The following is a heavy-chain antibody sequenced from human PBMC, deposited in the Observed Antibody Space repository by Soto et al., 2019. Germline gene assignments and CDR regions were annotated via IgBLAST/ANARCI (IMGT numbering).Heavy chain of an antibody. D-gene: IGHD3-10*01. J-gene: IGHJ5*02. CDR2: IYYSGST. CDR3: ARVGVYYGSGSYLNWFDP. V-gene: IGHV4-31*03. CDR1: GGSISSGGYY. Sequence: PSETLWLTFIVSGGSISSGGYYWSWIRPHPGKGLEWIGYIYYSGSTYYNPSLKSRVTISVDTSKNQFSLKLSSVTAADTAVYYCARVGVYYGSGSYLNWFDPWGQGTLVTVSS.